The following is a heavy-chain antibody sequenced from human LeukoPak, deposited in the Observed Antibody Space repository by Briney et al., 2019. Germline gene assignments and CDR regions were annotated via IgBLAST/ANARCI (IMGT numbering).Heavy chain of an antibody. CDR2: MNPNSGNT. J-gene: IGHJ6*03. D-gene: IGHD2-2*01. CDR3: ARGNSDGDIVVVPAAMGPAWYYYMDV. V-gene: IGHV1-8*03. Sequence: ASVKVSCKASGYTFTSCDINWVRQATGQGLEWMGWMNPNSGNTGYAQKFQGRVTITRNTSISTAYMELSSLRSEDTAVYYCARGNSDGDIVVVPAAMGPAWYYYMDVWGKGTTVTVSS. CDR1: GYTFTSCD.